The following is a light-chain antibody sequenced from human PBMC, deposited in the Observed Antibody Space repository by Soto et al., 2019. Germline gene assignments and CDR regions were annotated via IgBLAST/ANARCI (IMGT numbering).Light chain of an antibody. Sequence: EIVMTQSPATLSVSPGERATLSCRASQSVSSNLAWYQQKPGQAPRLLIYGASTRATGIPARFSGSGSGTEFTLTISSRHSEEFSFYYCQQYNNWPPGMYTFGQATKLEIK. J-gene: IGKJ2*01. V-gene: IGKV3-15*01. CDR2: GAS. CDR3: QQYNNWPPGMYT. CDR1: QSVSSN.